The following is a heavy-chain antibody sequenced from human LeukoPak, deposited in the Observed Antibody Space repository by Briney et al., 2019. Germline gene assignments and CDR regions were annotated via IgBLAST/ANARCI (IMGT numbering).Heavy chain of an antibody. CDR3: TRHLLNRLEPDFTHL. Sequence: GGSLRLSCAASGFTFSGSAMHWVRQASGKGLEWVGRIRSKANSYATAYAASVKGRFTISRDDSKNTAYLQMKSLKTEDTAVYYCTRHLLNRLEPDFTHLWGQGTLVTVSS. CDR2: IRSKANSYAT. J-gene: IGHJ4*02. D-gene: IGHD3-3*01. V-gene: IGHV3-73*01. CDR1: GFTFSGSA.